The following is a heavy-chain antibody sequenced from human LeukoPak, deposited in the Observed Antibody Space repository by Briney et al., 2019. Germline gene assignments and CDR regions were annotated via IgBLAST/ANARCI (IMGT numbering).Heavy chain of an antibody. Sequence: PGGSLRLSCAASGFTVSSNYMSWVRQAPGKGLEWVSVIYSGGSTYYADSVKGRFTISRDNSKNTLYLQMNSLRAEDTAVYYCARELWQLVWFDPWGQGTLVTVSS. V-gene: IGHV3-53*01. J-gene: IGHJ5*02. D-gene: IGHD6-6*01. CDR2: IYSGGST. CDR1: GFTVSSNY. CDR3: ARELWQLVWFDP.